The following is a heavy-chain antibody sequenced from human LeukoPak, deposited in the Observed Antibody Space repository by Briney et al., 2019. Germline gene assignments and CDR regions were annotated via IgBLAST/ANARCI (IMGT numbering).Heavy chain of an antibody. CDR1: GFTFRTSG. V-gene: IGHV3-23*01. CDR3: AKDQGYCSGGSCYSPDY. Sequence: PGGTLRLSCAASGFTFRTSGMSWVRQAPGKGLEWVSAISGSGGSTYYADSVKGRFTISRDNSKNTLYLQMNSLRAEDTAVYYCAKDQGYCSGGSCYSPDYWGQGTLVTVSS. J-gene: IGHJ4*02. D-gene: IGHD2-15*01. CDR2: ISGSGGST.